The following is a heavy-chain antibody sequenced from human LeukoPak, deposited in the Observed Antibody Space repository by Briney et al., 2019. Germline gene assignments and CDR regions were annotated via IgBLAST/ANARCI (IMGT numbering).Heavy chain of an antibody. J-gene: IGHJ3*02. CDR1: GGSFSGYY. CDR2: TNHSGST. Sequence: SETLSLTCAVYGGSFSGYYWSWIRQPPGKGLEWIGETNHSGSTNYNPSLKSRVTISVDTSKNQFSLKLSPVTAADTAVYYCARKRCWYSSSCRGAFDIWGQGTMVTVSS. CDR3: ARKRCWYSSSCRGAFDI. D-gene: IGHD6-13*01. V-gene: IGHV4-34*01.